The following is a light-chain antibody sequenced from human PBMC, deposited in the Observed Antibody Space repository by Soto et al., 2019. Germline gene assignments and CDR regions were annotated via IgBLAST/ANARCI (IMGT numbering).Light chain of an antibody. J-gene: IGLJ2*01. Sequence: NFMLTQPHSVSESPGKTVTISCTRSSGSIASNYVQWYQQRPGSAPTTVIYEDNQRPSGVPDRFSGSIDSSSNSASLTISGLKTEDEADYYCQSYDSSRGVVFGGGTKLT. V-gene: IGLV6-57*04. CDR1: SGSIASNY. CDR3: QSYDSSRGVV. CDR2: EDN.